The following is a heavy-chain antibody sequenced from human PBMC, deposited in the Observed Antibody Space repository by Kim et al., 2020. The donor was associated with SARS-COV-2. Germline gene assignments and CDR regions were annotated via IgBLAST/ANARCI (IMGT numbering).Heavy chain of an antibody. V-gene: IGHV3-23*01. CDR2: ISGSGGST. CDR3: AKQYSSSWYDADWFDP. D-gene: IGHD6-13*01. Sequence: GGSLRLSCAASGFTFSSYAMSWVRQAPGKGLEWVSAISGSGGSTYYADSVKGRFTISRDNSKNTLYLQMNSLRAEDTAVYYCAKQYSSSWYDADWFDPWGQGTLVNVSS. CDR1: GFTFSSYA. J-gene: IGHJ5*02.